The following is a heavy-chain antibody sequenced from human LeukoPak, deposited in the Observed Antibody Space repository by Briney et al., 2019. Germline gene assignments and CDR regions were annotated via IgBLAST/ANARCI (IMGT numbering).Heavy chain of an antibody. J-gene: IGHJ4*02. V-gene: IGHV6-1*01. CDR1: GDSVSSNSAA. CDR2: TYYRSKWYN. CDR3: ARVRDWFGGVGYFDY. D-gene: IGHD3-10*01. Sequence: SQTLSLTCAISGDSVSSNSAAWNWIRQSPSRGLEWLGRTYYRSKWYNGYAVSVKSRITINPDTSKNQFSLQLNSVTPEDTAVYYCARVRDWFGGVGYFDYWGQGTLVTVSS.